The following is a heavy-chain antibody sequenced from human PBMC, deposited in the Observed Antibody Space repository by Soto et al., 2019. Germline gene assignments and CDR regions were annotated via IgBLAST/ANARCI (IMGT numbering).Heavy chain of an antibody. CDR1: GFTFSSYE. CDR2: ISSSGSTI. Sequence: GESLKISCAASGFTFSSYEMNWVRQAPGKGLEWVSYISSSGSTIYYADSVKGRFTISRDNAKNSLYLQMNSLRAEDTAVYYCARVSADGDYDILTGYYNFLYRAFDIWGQGTMVTVSS. CDR3: ARVSADGDYDILTGYYNFLYRAFDI. V-gene: IGHV3-48*03. D-gene: IGHD3-9*01. J-gene: IGHJ3*02.